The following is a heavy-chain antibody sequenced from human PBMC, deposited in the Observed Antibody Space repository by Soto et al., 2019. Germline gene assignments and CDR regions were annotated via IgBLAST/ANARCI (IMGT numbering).Heavy chain of an antibody. J-gene: IGHJ4*02. CDR1: GFTFSSYS. D-gene: IGHD5-12*01. Sequence: EVQLVESGGGLVQPGGSLRLSCAASGFTFSSYSMNWVRQAPGKGLEWVSDISSGSSTIYYADSVKGRFTISRDNAKNSFYVKMNSIRAEDAAVYYCAGTPSDYDNFYYGGQGTLVTVSS. CDR3: AGTPSDYDNFYY. V-gene: IGHV3-48*01. CDR2: ISSGSSTI.